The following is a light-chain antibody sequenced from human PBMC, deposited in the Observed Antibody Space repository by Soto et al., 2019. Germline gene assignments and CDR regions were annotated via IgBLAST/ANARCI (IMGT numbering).Light chain of an antibody. CDR2: RNN. CDR3: AAWDDSLSGQVV. J-gene: IGLJ2*01. V-gene: IGLV1-47*01. Sequence: QSVVTQPPSASGTPGQRVTISCSGSSSNSGSNYVYWYQQLPGTAPKLLIYRNNQRPSGVPDRFSGSKSGTSASLAISGLRSEDEADYYCAAWDDSLSGQVVFGGGTQLTVL. CDR1: SSNSGSNY.